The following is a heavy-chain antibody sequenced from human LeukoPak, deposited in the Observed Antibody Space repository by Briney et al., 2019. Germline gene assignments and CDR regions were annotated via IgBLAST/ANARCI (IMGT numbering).Heavy chain of an antibody. V-gene: IGHV4-38-2*02. CDR1: GYSISSGYY. CDR2: IYHSGST. Sequence: PSETLSLTCTVSGYSISSGYYWGWIRQPPGKGLEWIGNIYHSGSTYSNPSLKSRVIISVDTSKNQFSLKLSSVTAADTAVYWCARGAFGVLLSAFDIWGQGTMVTVSS. D-gene: IGHD3-3*01. CDR3: ARGAFGVLLSAFDI. J-gene: IGHJ3*02.